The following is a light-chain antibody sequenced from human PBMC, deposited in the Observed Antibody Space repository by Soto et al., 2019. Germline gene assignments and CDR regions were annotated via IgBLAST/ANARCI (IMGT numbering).Light chain of an antibody. V-gene: IGKV3-20*01. Sequence: ETVVKRSRDTLYLSAGGRGTXSCRASQSVSSGLSWYQQKPGQAPRLLISGASNRVTDVPDRFSGRGSGTDFTLTISRLETEDFAMYYCQHYDGSPLTYGGGTKVDIK. J-gene: IGKJ4*01. CDR1: QSVSSG. CDR2: GAS. CDR3: QHYDGSPLT.